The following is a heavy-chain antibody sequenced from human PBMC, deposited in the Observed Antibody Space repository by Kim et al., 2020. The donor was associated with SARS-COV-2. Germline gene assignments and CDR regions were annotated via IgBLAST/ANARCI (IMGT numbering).Heavy chain of an antibody. Sequence: GGSLRLSCAASGFTFSSYSMNWVRQAPGKGLEWVSSISSSSSYIYYADSVKGRFTISRDNAKNSLYLQMNSLRAEDTAVYYCARDGIVVPRSAFDIWGQGTIVTVSS. CDR1: GFTFSSYS. CDR3: ARDGIVVPRSAFDI. V-gene: IGHV3-21*01. J-gene: IGHJ3*02. CDR2: ISSSSSYI. D-gene: IGHD3-22*01.